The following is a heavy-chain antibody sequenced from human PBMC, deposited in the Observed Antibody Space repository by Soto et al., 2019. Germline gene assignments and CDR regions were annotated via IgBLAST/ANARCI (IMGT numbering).Heavy chain of an antibody. CDR2: IYSGGST. V-gene: IGHV3-53*04. Sequence: GGSLRLSCAASGFTVSSNYMSWVRQAPGKGLEWVSVIYSGGSTYYADSVKGRFTISRHNSKNTLYLQMNSLRAEDTAVYYCARDLKDTAMVLPYYYYYMDVWGKGTTVTVSS. D-gene: IGHD5-18*01. CDR3: ARDLKDTAMVLPYYYYYMDV. CDR1: GFTVSSNY. J-gene: IGHJ6*03.